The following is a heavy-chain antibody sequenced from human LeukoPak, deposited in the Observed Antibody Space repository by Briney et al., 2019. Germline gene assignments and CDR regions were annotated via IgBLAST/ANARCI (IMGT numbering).Heavy chain of an antibody. Sequence: PGGSLRLSCAASGFTFSDHYMDWVRQAPGKGLEWVGRTRNKANCYTTEYAASVKGRFTISRDDSKNSLYLQMNSLKTEDTAVYYCASLYYGSGSYYRNYYYYGMDVWGQGTTVTVSS. J-gene: IGHJ6*02. D-gene: IGHD3-10*01. CDR2: TRNKANCYTT. CDR1: GFTFSDHY. CDR3: ASLYYGSGSYYRNYYYYGMDV. V-gene: IGHV3-72*01.